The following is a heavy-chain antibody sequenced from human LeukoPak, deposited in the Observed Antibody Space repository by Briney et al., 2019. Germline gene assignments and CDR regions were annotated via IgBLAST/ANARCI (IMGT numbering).Heavy chain of an antibody. CDR2: ISWNSGSI. V-gene: IGHV3-9*03. Sequence: GRSLRLSCAASGFTFDDYAMHWVRQAPGKGLEWVSGISWNSGSIGYADSVKGRFTISRDNAKNSLYLQMNSLRAEDMALYYCAKESVTSGDFDYWGQGTLVTVSS. CDR1: GFTFDDYA. CDR3: AKESVTSGDFDY. D-gene: IGHD4-11*01. J-gene: IGHJ4*02.